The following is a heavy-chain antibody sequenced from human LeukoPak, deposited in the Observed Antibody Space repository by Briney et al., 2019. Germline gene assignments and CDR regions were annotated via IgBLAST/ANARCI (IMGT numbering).Heavy chain of an antibody. D-gene: IGHD6-13*01. V-gene: IGHV1-3*01. CDR1: GYTFTSYA. J-gene: IGHJ3*02. Sequence: ASVTVSCKASGYTFTSYAMHWVRQAPGQRLEWMGWINAGNGNTKYSQKFQGRVTINRDTSASTAYMELSSLRSEDTAVYYCARLLTSSSWYSFFHDAFDIWGQGTMVTVSS. CDR2: INAGNGNT. CDR3: ARLLTSSSWYSFFHDAFDI.